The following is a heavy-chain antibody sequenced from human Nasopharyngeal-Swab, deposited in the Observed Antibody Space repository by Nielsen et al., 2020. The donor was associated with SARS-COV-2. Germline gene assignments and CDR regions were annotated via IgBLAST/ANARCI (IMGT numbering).Heavy chain of an antibody. Sequence: GESLKISCAASGFSFSTYWMTLVRQAPGKGLEWVANIKQDGSEKYYVDSVKCRFTVSRDNPKTLLYQQVNSLRAEDTAVYYCARQGVFVPAYFHQYYMDVWGKGTTVTVSS. V-gene: IGHV3-7*03. CDR3: ARQGVFVPAYFHQYYMDV. J-gene: IGHJ6*03. CDR1: GFSFSTYW. CDR2: IKQDGSEK. D-gene: IGHD3-16*02.